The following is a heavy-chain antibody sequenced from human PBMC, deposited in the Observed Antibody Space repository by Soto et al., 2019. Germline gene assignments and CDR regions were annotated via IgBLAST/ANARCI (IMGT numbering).Heavy chain of an antibody. D-gene: IGHD1-26*01. CDR2: ISYDGSNK. CDR3: AKDRRSVGALPDY. Sequence: QVQLVESGGGVVQPGRSLRLSCAASGFTFSSYGMHWVRQAPGKGLEWVAVISYDGSNKYYADSVKGRFTISRDNSKNTLYLQMNSLRAEDTAVYYCAKDRRSVGALPDYWGQGTLVTVSS. CDR1: GFTFSSYG. J-gene: IGHJ4*02. V-gene: IGHV3-30*18.